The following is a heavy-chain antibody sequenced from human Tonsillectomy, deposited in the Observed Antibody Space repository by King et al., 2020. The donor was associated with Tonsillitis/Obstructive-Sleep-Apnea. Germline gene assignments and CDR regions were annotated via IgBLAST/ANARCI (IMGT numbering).Heavy chain of an antibody. J-gene: IGHJ4*02. CDR1: GFTFSSCA. CDR2: ISGSGGST. D-gene: IGHD3-9*01. V-gene: IGHV3-23*04. CDR3: AKSYDILDRFDY. Sequence: VQLVESGGGLVQPGGSLRLSCAASGFTFSSCAMSWVRQAPGKGLEGVSGISGSGGSTYYADSVKGRFTISRDNSKNTLFLQMNSLRADDTAVYYCAKSYDILDRFDYWGQGTLVTVSS.